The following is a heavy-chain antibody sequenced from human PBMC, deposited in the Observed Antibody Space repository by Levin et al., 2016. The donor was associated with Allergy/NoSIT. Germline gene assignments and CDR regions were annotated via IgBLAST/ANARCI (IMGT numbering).Heavy chain of an antibody. V-gene: IGHV4-39*02. J-gene: IGHJ3*02. Sequence: WIRQPPGKGLEWIGTISHDGIVYYNPSLKSRVTLFLDTSNSLFSVELTSVTAADTSVYHCARRGGHWNNAEDPFDIWGPGTLVTVSS. D-gene: IGHD3-10*01. CDR3: ARRGGHWNNAEDPFDI. CDR2: ISHDGIV.